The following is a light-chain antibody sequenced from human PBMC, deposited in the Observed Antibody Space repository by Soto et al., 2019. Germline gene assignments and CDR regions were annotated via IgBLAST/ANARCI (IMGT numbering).Light chain of an antibody. CDR2: DVR. CDR1: SSDVGAFNF. V-gene: IGLV2-14*03. CDR3: TSHTTTSPPVL. J-gene: IGLJ2*01. Sequence: QSALTQPASVSGSPGQSITISCTGTSSDVGAFNFVSWYQQHPGKAPKLMIYDVRHRPSGVSDRFSGSKSGNTASLTISGLQAEDEADYYCTSHTTTSPPVLFGGGTKVTVL.